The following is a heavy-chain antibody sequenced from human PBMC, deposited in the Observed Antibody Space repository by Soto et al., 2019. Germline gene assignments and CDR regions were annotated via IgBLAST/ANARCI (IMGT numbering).Heavy chain of an antibody. D-gene: IGHD6-19*01. CDR1: GASIDNNGYS. V-gene: IGHV4-31*11. CDR2: NNNRGAT. CDR3: ARGGSGWRALDWFDP. Sequence: SETLSLTCAVSGASIDNNGYSWTWIRQHPGKGLEWIGTNNNRGATYYNPSLKSRLTISLDTSQNHFSLRLNAVTAADTAKYYCARGGSGWRALDWFDPWGQGIMVTVSS. J-gene: IGHJ5*02.